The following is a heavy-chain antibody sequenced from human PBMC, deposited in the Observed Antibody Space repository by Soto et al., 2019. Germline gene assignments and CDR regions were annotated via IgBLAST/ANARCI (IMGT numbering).Heavy chain of an antibody. CDR1: GFTFSSYA. CDR2: ISGSGGST. V-gene: IGHV3-23*01. J-gene: IGHJ4*02. D-gene: IGHD1-26*01. Sequence: GESLKISCAASGFTFSSYAMSWVRQAPGKGLEWVSAISGSGGSTYYADSVKGRFTISRDNSKNTLYLQMNSLRAEDTAVYYCAKSPRYSGSYYDYYWGQGTLVTVSS. CDR3: AKSPRYSGSYYDYY.